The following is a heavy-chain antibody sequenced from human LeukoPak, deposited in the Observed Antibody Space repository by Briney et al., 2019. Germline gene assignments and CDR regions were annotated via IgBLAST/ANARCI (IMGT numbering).Heavy chain of an antibody. CDR2: ISSSGSTI. V-gene: IGHV3-11*04. D-gene: IGHD6-19*01. J-gene: IGHJ6*03. CDR3: ARGRVAVSTPYYMDV. CDR1: GFTFSDYY. Sequence: GGSLRLSCAASGFTFSDYYMSWIRQAPGEGLVWVSYISSSGSTINYADSVKGRFTISRDNAKNSLYLQMNRLRAEDTAVYYCARGRVAVSTPYYMDVWGKGTTVTVSS.